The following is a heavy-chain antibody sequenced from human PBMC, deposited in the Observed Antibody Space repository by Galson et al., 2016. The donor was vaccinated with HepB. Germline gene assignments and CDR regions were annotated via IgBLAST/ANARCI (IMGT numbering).Heavy chain of an antibody. CDR2: ISAGADRS. V-gene: IGHV3-23*01. CDR3: ARDWGYCGGDCPVYFDL. J-gene: IGHJ2*01. Sequence: SLRLSCAASGFTFGHFAMSWVRQAPGKGLEWFSAISAGADRSYYADSVKGRFTISRDNSKNTLYLQMNSLRTEDTAVYYCARDWGYCGGDCPVYFDLWGRGTLVTVSS. CDR1: GFTFGHFA. D-gene: IGHD2-21*02.